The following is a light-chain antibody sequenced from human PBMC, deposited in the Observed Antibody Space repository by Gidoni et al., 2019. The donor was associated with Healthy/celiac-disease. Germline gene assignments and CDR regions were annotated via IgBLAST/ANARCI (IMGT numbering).Light chain of an antibody. V-gene: IGKV3-15*01. CDR1: QSVSSN. CDR3: RKYNNWPAT. J-gene: IGKJ1*01. CDR2: GAS. Sequence: EIVMTQSPATLSVSPGETATLSCRACQSVSSNLAWYQQKPGQAPRLLVCGASTRAAGIPARCSGSGSGTEFTLTIGNLQSEGFAVYTCRKYNNWPATFXQXTKVEIK.